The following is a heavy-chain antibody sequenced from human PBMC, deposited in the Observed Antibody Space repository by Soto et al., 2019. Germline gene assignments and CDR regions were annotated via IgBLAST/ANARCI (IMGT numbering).Heavy chain of an antibody. V-gene: IGHV1-69*11. CDR3: ARERSVGYCITTTCPKPFYYYAMDV. D-gene: IGHD2-2*01. CDR2: IIPVLGTP. CDR1: GGTFTNYA. Sequence: QVQLVQSGAEVKKPGSSLKVSCKASGGTFTNYAFSWVRQAPGQGLEGMGGIIPVLGTPDYAQKFQGRVTITADESTRTASRELSSLRSDDTAVYYCARERSVGYCITTTCPKPFYYYAMDVWGQGTTVTVSS. J-gene: IGHJ6*02.